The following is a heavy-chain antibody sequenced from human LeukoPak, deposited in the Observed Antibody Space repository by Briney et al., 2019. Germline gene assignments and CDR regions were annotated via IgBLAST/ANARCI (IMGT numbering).Heavy chain of an antibody. V-gene: IGHV4-39*01. CDR2: IYYSGST. J-gene: IGHJ5*02. D-gene: IGHD3-3*01. Sequence: SETLSLTCTVSGGSISSSSYYWGWIRQPPGKGLEWIGSIYYSGSTYYNPSLKSRVTISVDTSKNQFSLKLSSVTAADTVVNYCARHRRAQGLTIFGVALNWFLPWGQGTLVTVSS. CDR3: ARHRRAQGLTIFGVALNWFLP. CDR1: GGSISSSSYY.